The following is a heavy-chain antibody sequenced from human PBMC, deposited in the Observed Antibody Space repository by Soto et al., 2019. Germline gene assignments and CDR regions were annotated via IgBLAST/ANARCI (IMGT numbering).Heavy chain of an antibody. CDR2: IYYSGST. CDR3: ARTSYDSSGTAADP. V-gene: IGHV4-31*03. Sequence: PSETLSLTCTVSGGSISSGNNYWSWIRQHPGKGLEWIGYIYYSGSTYYNPSLKSRVTISVDTSKNQFSLKLSSVTAADTVVYYCARTSYDSSGTAADPWGQGTLVTVSS. CDR1: GGSISSGNNY. D-gene: IGHD3-22*01. J-gene: IGHJ5*02.